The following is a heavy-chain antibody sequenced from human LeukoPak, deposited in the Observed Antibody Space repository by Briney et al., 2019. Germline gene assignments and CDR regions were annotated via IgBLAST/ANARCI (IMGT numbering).Heavy chain of an antibody. D-gene: IGHD5-18*01. V-gene: IGHV3-49*03. CDR1: GFTFGDYA. CDR2: IRSKAYGGTT. CDR3: TRAWIQLWLGQYHFDY. J-gene: IGHJ4*02. Sequence: GGSLRLSCTASGFTFGDYAMSWFRQAPGKGLEWVGFIRSKAYGGTTEYAASVKGRFTISRDDSKSIAYLQMNSLKTEDTAVYYCTRAWIQLWLGQYHFDYWGQGTLVTVSS.